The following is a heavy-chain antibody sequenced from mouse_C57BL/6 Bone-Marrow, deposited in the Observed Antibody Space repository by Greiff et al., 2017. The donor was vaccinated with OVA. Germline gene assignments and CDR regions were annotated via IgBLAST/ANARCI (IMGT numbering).Heavy chain of an antibody. J-gene: IGHJ3*01. V-gene: IGHV5-9-1*02. D-gene: IGHD2-5*01. CDR2: ISSGGDYI. Sequence: EVQVVESGEGLVKPGGSLKLSCAASGFTFSSYAMSWVRQTPEKRLEWVAYISSGGDYIYYADTVKGRFTISRDNARNTLYLQMSSLKSEDTAMYYCTRAYYSNWGFAYWGQGTLVTVSA. CDR1: GFTFSSYA. CDR3: TRAYYSNWGFAY.